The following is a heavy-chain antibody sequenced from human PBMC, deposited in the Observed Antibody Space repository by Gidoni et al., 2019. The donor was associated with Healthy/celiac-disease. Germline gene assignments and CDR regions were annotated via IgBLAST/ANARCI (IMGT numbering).Heavy chain of an antibody. J-gene: IGHJ4*02. CDR1: GLPFCSYA. CDR3: AKGGGYSSSRSLDY. V-gene: IGHV3-23*01. Sequence: EVPPLASGGVWVQPGGFMRLSCAASGLPFCSYAMSWARQAPGKGLEGVSAISGSGGSTYYADSVKGRFTSSRDNSKNTLYLQMNSLRAEDTAVYYCAKGGGYSSSRSLDYWGQGTLVTVSS. D-gene: IGHD6-13*01. CDR2: ISGSGGST.